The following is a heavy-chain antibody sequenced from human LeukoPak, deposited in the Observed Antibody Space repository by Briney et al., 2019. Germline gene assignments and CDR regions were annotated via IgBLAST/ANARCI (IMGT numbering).Heavy chain of an antibody. CDR2: ISASGGSI. J-gene: IGHJ4*02. Sequence: GGSLRLSCAASGFTFSNYAMNWVRQAPGKGLEWVGSISASGGSIYYADSVKGRFTISRDNSKNTLYLQMNSLRADDTAIYYCAKTITTANTYYFDYWGQGTLVTVSS. CDR1: GFTFSNYA. V-gene: IGHV3-23*01. CDR3: AKTITTANTYYFDY. D-gene: IGHD1-20*01.